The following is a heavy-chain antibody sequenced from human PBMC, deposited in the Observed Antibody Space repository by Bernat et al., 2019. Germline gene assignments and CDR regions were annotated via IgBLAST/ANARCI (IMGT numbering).Heavy chain of an antibody. CDR3: ARMGSGWSHLFRP. J-gene: IGHJ5*02. Sequence: QVQLVQSGAEVKKPGASVKVSCKASGYTFIAYYIHWVRQAPGQGLEWMGWTNPNNGDTNYAQKFQGRVTMTRDTSISTAYMELSRLRSDDTAVYYCARMGSGWSHLFRPWGQGTLVTVSS. D-gene: IGHD6-19*01. V-gene: IGHV1-2*02. CDR2: TNPNNGDT. CDR1: GYTFIAYY.